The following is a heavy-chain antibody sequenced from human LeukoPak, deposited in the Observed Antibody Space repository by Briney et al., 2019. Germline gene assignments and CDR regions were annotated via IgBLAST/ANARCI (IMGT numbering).Heavy chain of an antibody. D-gene: IGHD2-2*01. J-gene: IGHJ4*02. CDR3: AREDGGSSSYLDY. CDR2: IYYSGST. CDR1: GGSISSGGYY. V-gene: IGHV4-31*03. Sequence: PSQTLSLTCTVSGGSISSGGYYWSWIRQHPGKGLEWIGYIYYSGSTYYNPSLKSRVTISVDTSKNQFSLKLSSVTAADTAVYYCAREDGGSSSYLDYWGQGTLVTVSS.